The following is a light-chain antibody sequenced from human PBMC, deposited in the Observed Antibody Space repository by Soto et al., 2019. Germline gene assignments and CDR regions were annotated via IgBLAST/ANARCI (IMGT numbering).Light chain of an antibody. CDR1: QGISSA. CDR3: QQFNSYPPLT. J-gene: IGKJ4*01. Sequence: AIQLTQSPSSLSASVGDRVTITCRASQGISSALAWYQQKPGKAPKLLIYDASSLESGVPSRFSGSGSGTDFPLTISSQQPEDFATYYCQQFNSYPPLTFGGGTKVEIK. V-gene: IGKV1-13*02. CDR2: DAS.